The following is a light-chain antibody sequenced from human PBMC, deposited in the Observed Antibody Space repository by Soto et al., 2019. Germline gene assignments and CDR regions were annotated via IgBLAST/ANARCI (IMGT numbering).Light chain of an antibody. V-gene: IGKV3-20*01. CDR2: DAS. CDR3: QQFSSYPLT. J-gene: IGKJ4*01. Sequence: DIVMTQPPLSLSITPGEHASISCISIQILLHSDGYNYLAWYQQKPGQAPRLLIYDASSRATGIPDRFSGGGSGTDFTLTISRLEPEDFAVYYCQQFSSYPLTFGGGTKVDI. CDR1: QILLHSDGYNY.